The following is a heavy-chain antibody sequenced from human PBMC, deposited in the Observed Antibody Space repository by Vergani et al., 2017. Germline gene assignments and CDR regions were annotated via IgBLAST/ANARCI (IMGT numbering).Heavy chain of an antibody. V-gene: IGHV4-38-2*01. Sequence: QVQLQESGPGLVKPSETLSLTCAVSGYSISSTYYWGWIRQPPGKGLEWIGSIYHSGSTYNNPSLKSRVTISVDTSKNQFTLKLSSVTAADTAVYYCARRRGDNDGGGMDVWGQGTTVTVSS. CDR3: ARRRGDNDGGGMDV. D-gene: IGHD2-21*02. CDR2: IYHSGST. J-gene: IGHJ6*02. CDR1: GYSISSTYY.